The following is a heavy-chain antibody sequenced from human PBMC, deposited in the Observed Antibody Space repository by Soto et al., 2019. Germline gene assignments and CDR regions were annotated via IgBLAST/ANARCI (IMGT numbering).Heavy chain of an antibody. CDR3: ARYGTRGDW. CDR1: EFTFSNYE. Sequence: GGSLRLSCVGPEFTFSNYEMNWVRQAPGKGLEWVSYISYTGSTTYYADFAEGRFTISRDNAKDSLYLHLNSLRVGDTAVYYCARYGTRGDWWGLGTQVTVSS. D-gene: IGHD3-10*01. V-gene: IGHV3-48*03. J-gene: IGHJ5*01. CDR2: ISYTGSTT.